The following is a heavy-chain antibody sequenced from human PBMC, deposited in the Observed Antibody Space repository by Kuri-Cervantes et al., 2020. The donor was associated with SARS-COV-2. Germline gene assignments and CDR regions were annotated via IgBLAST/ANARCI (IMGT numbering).Heavy chain of an antibody. V-gene: IGHV3-23*01. CDR2: ISGSGGST. D-gene: IGHD2-21*01. CDR3: AKDRVGVQDF. CDR1: GFTFSSYA. Sequence: GGSLRLSCAASGFTFSSYAMSWVRQAPGKGLEWVSAISGSGGSTYYADSVKGRFTISRDNSKNTLYLHMKSLRSEETAMYYCAKDRVGVQDFWGQGTLVTGSS. J-gene: IGHJ4*02.